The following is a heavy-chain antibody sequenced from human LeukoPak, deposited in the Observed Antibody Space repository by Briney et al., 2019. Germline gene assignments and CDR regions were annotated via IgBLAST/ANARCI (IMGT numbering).Heavy chain of an antibody. J-gene: IGHJ4*02. Sequence: PGGSLRLSCAVSGFTFSDYHMNWIRQAPGEGLQWISYIGIGDSTTQYADSVKGRFTISRDNAKNLLYLQMNSLRAEDTAVYYCVRHLQYYYGWGTYFGYSFDSWGQGTLVTVSS. CDR1: GFTFSDYH. CDR3: VRHLQYYYGWGTYFGYSFDS. V-gene: IGHV3-11*04. CDR2: IGIGDSTT. D-gene: IGHD3-10*01.